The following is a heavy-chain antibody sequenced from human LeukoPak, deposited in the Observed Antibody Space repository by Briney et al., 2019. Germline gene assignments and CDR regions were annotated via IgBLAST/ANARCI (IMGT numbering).Heavy chain of an antibody. CDR1: GFTFSSYA. CDR3: AKELRGYSGYDSEYYFDY. D-gene: IGHD5-12*01. CDR2: ISGSGGST. V-gene: IGHV3-23*01. J-gene: IGHJ4*02. Sequence: PGGSLRLSCAASGFTFSSYAMSWVRQAPGKGLEWVSAISGSGGSTYYADSVKGRFTISRDNSKNTLYLQMNSLRAEDTAVYCCAKELRGYSGYDSEYYFDYWGQGTLVTVSS.